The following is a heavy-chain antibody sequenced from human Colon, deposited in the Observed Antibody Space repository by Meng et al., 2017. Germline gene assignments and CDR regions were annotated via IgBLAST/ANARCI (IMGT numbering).Heavy chain of an antibody. V-gene: IGHV4-61*03. Sequence: QGAGPGLVRPSETLSLTCTVAGASVSSDSHYWSWIRQSPGKGLEWIGYIYYTGNTNYNPSLASRVSMSLDTSKNHFSLHLTSVTAADTAIYYCARVNGDFDEAWFDPWGQGTLVTVSS. J-gene: IGHJ5*02. D-gene: IGHD4-17*01. CDR3: ARVNGDFDEAWFDP. CDR1: GASVSSDSHY. CDR2: IYYTGNT.